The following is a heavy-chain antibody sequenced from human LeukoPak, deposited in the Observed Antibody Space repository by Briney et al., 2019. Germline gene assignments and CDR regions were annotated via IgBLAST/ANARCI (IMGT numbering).Heavy chain of an antibody. Sequence: PSETLSLTCTVSGGSISSYYWSWIRQPSGKGLEWIGSIYYSGSTYYNPSLKSRVTTSVDTSKNQFSLKLSSVTAADTAVYYCVRRDYASGFNTFDIWGQGTMVTVSS. CDR3: VRRDYASGFNTFDI. CDR2: IYYSGST. CDR1: GGSISSYY. D-gene: IGHD3-10*01. J-gene: IGHJ3*02. V-gene: IGHV4-39*01.